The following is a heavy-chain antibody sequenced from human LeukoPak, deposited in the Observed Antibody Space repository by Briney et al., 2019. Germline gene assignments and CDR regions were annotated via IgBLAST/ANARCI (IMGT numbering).Heavy chain of an antibody. CDR2: IYYSGST. D-gene: IGHD2-2*03. Sequence: SETLSLTCTVSGGSISSYYWSWIRQPPGKGLEWIGYIYYSGSTNYNPSLKSRVTISVDTSKNQFSLKLSSVTAADTAVYYCARHGYCSSTSCYPYYYGMDVWGQGTTVTVSS. J-gene: IGHJ6*02. CDR1: GGSISSYY. V-gene: IGHV4-59*08. CDR3: ARHGYCSSTSCYPYYYGMDV.